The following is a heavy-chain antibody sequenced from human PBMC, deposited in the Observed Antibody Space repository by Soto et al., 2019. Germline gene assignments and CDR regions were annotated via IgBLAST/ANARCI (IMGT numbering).Heavy chain of an antibody. CDR2: IYYSGST. D-gene: IGHD6-13*01. Sequence: QVQLQESGPGLVKPSQTLSLTCTVSGGSISSGDYYWSWIRQPPGKGLEWIGYIYYSGSTYYNPSLKRRVTVSVDTSKNQFPLKLSSVTAADTAVYYCARWYSSSWIHYGYFDLWGRGTLVTVSS. CDR3: ARWYSSSWIHYGYFDL. CDR1: GGSISSGDYY. J-gene: IGHJ2*01. V-gene: IGHV4-30-4*01.